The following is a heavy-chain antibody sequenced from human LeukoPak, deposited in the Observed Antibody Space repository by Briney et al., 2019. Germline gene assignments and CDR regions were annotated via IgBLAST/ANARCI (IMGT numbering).Heavy chain of an antibody. CDR2: IYTSGST. D-gene: IGHD3-10*01. Sequence: PSETLSLTCTVSGGSISSCYWSWIRQPAGKGLEWIGRIYTSGSTNYNPSLKSRVTMSVDTSKNQFPLKLSSVTAADTAVYYCAGYYYGSGSYYMGNWFDPWGQGTLVTVSS. J-gene: IGHJ5*02. V-gene: IGHV4-4*07. CDR3: AGYYYGSGSYYMGNWFDP. CDR1: GGSISSCY.